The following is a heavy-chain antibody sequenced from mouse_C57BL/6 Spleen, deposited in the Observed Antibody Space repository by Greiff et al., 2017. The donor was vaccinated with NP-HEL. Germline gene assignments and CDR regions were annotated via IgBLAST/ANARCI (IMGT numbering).Heavy chain of an antibody. J-gene: IGHJ3*01. CDR3: ARDSSGLAWFAY. Sequence: EVQLQQSGPELVKPGASVKMSCKASGYTFTDYNMHWVKQSHGKSLEWIGYINPNNGGTSYNQKFKGKATLTVNKSSSTAYMELRSLTSEDSAVYYWARDSSGLAWFAYWGQGTLVTVSA. CDR2: INPNNGGT. CDR1: GYTFTDYN. D-gene: IGHD3-2*02. V-gene: IGHV1-22*01.